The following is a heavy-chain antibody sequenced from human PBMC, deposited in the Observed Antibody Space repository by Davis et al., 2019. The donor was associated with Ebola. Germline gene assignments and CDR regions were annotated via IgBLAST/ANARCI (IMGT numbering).Heavy chain of an antibody. CDR1: GGSISSGDYY. J-gene: IGHJ4*02. Sequence: PSETLSLTCTVSGGSISSGDYYWSWIRQPPGKGLEWIGYIHYSGSTYYNPSLQSRVSISVDTSKNQFSLKLSSVTAADTAVYYCARGPGWVAAAGTNWGQGTLVTVSS. V-gene: IGHV4-30-4*01. D-gene: IGHD6-13*01. CDR3: ARGPGWVAAAGTN. CDR2: IHYSGST.